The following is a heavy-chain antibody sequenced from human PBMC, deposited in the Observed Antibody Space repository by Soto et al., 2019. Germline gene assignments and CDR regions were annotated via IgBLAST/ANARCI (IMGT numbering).Heavy chain of an antibody. CDR1: GFTFSSYG. D-gene: IGHD3-22*01. CDR2: ISYDGSNK. CDR3: AKDKMAYDSSGSAVDY. Sequence: GGSLRLSCAASGFTFSSYGMHWVRQAPGKGLEWVAVISYDGSNKYYADSVKGRFTISRDNSKNTLYLQMNSLRAEDTAVYYCAKDKMAYDSSGSAVDYWGQGTLVTVSS. J-gene: IGHJ4*02. V-gene: IGHV3-30*18.